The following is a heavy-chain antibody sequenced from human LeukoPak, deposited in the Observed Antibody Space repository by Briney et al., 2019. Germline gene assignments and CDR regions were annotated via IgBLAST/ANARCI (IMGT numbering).Heavy chain of an antibody. CDR3: AKGASSAWLLYWFDP. CDR2: ISGSGAST. J-gene: IGHJ5*02. Sequence: AGGSLRLSCAASGFPSPSGLSFNNYAMAWVRQAPGKGLQWVSGISGSGASTYYPESVKGRFTISRDNSKNTLYLQMNNLRAEDTALYYCAKGASSAWLLYWFDPWGQGTLVTVSS. V-gene: IGHV3-23*01. CDR1: GFPSPSGLSFNNYA. D-gene: IGHD6-19*01.